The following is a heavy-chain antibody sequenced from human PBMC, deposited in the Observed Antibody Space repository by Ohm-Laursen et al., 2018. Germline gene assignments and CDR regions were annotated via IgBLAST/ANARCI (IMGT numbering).Heavy chain of an antibody. D-gene: IGHD2-8*01. CDR3: ARYLPSMDYYYGMDV. CDR2: VYTCGST. Sequence: GTLSLTCTVSGGSIKTYYWSWIRQPAGKRLEWIGRVYTCGSTNYNPSLKSRVTMSVDTSKNQFSLKLSSVTAADTAVYYCARYLPSMDYYYGMDVWGQGTTVTVSS. V-gene: IGHV4-4*07. CDR1: GGSIKTYY. J-gene: IGHJ6*02.